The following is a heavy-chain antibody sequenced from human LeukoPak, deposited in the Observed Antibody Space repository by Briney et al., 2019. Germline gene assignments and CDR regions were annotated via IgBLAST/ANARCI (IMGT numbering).Heavy chain of an antibody. Sequence: SETLSLTGTVSGGSISSYYWSWIRQRAGKGLEWIGRFYTSGSTNYNPSLKSRVTMSVDTSKNQFSLRLSSVTAADTAVYYCARDLVIRGNAGYDAFDFWGQGTLVTVSS. V-gene: IGHV4-4*07. J-gene: IGHJ4*02. D-gene: IGHD5-12*01. CDR2: FYTSGST. CDR3: ARDLVIRGNAGYDAFDF. CDR1: GGSISSYY.